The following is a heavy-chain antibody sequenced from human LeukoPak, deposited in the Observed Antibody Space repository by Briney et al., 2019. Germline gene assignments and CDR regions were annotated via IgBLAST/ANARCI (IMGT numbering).Heavy chain of an antibody. Sequence: PSETLSLTCTVSGGSISSYYWSWIRQPAGKGLEWIGRIYTSGSTNYNPFLKSRVTMSVDTSKNQFSLKLSSVTAADTAVYYCARDLRQRDWYFDLWGRGTLVTVSS. V-gene: IGHV4-4*07. J-gene: IGHJ2*01. CDR3: ARDLRQRDWYFDL. CDR2: IYTSGST. CDR1: GGSISSYY.